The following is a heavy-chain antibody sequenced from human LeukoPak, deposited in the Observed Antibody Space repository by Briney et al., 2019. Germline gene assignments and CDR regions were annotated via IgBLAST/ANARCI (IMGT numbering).Heavy chain of an antibody. D-gene: IGHD5-18*01. V-gene: IGHV1-18*01. CDR2: ISTYNYNT. CDR3: ARQVDTTMALPDY. Sequence: ASVKVSCKTSGYTFTSYGVSWARRAPGQRLEWMGWISTYNYNTYFAQKFRGRVTLTKDTSTSTVYMELRNLRSDDSAIYYCARQVDTTMALPDYWGQGTLVTVSS. CDR1: GYTFTSYG. J-gene: IGHJ4*02.